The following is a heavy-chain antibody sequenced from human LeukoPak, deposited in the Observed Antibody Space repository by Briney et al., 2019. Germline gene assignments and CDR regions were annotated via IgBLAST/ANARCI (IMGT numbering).Heavy chain of an antibody. CDR3: AKDPLNTVMVSPTFDY. CDR1: GFPFSSYA. D-gene: IGHD5-18*01. J-gene: IGHJ4*02. Sequence: PGGSLRLSCVVSGFPFSSYAMSWVRQAPGKGLEWVSGISGSGDDIYYAASVKGRFTVSRDTSKNTLYLQMNSLRAEDTAVYYCAKDPLNTVMVSPTFDYWGQGTLVTVSS. V-gene: IGHV3-23*01. CDR2: ISGSGDDI.